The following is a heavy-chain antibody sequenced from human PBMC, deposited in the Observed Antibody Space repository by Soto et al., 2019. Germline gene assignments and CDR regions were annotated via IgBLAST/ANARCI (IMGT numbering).Heavy chain of an antibody. J-gene: IGHJ4*02. V-gene: IGHV4-61*01. Sequence: SETLSLTCAVSGGSVSSGSYYWSWIRQPPGQGLEWIGYIYCSGSNNDDHSLKSRVTISVDTSKNQFSLKLSSVTAADTAVYYCARGAYDVSGYALEYWGQGTMVTVSS. CDR2: IYCSGSN. CDR3: ARGAYDVSGYALEY. D-gene: IGHD3-22*01. CDR1: GGSVSSGSYY.